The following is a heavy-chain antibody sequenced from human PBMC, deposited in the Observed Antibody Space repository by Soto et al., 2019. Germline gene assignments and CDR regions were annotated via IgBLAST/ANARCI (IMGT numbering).Heavy chain of an antibody. CDR2: MNPNSGNT. D-gene: IGHD3-3*01. CDR3: ARALVRYYDFWNFVYYYNYMGG. Sequence: GASVKVSCKASGYTFTSYDINWVRQAPGQGLEWMGWMNPNSGNTGYAQKFQGRVTMTRNTSISTAYMELSSLRSEDTAVYYCARALVRYYDFWNFVYYYNYMGGWGKGTTVTVSS. J-gene: IGHJ6*03. V-gene: IGHV1-8*01. CDR1: GYTFTSYD.